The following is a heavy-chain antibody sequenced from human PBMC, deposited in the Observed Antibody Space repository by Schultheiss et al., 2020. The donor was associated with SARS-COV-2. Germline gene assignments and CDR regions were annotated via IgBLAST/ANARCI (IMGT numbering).Heavy chain of an antibody. CDR1: GYSFTSYW. V-gene: IGHV5-51*01. CDR2: IYPGDSDT. CDR3: ARHLLSSSFSQPWFDP. Sequence: GESLKISCKGSGYSFTSYWIGWVRQMPGKGLEWMGIIYPGDSDTRYSPSFQGQVTISADKSISTAYLQWSSLKASDTAMYYCARHLLSSSFSQPWFDPWGQGTLVTVSS. J-gene: IGHJ5*02. D-gene: IGHD6-13*01.